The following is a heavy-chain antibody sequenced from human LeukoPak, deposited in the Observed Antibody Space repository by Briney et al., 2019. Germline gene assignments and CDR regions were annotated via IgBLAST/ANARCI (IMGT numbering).Heavy chain of an antibody. CDR3: AREGRYVVATIGDY. CDR2: IKYDASST. Sequence: GGSLRLSCADSGFTFSSHWMHWVRQAPGKGLVWVSRIKYDASSTSYADSVKGRFTISRDNAKNTLYLQMNSLRAEDTAVYYCAREGRYVVATIGDYWGQGTLVTVSS. J-gene: IGHJ4*02. D-gene: IGHD5-12*01. V-gene: IGHV3-74*01. CDR1: GFTFSSHW.